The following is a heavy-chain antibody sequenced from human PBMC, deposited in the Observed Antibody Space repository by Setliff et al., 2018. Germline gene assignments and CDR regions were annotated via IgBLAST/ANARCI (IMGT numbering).Heavy chain of an antibody. D-gene: IGHD3-10*02. CDR1: GFTFSSYS. J-gene: IGHJ6*03. Sequence: PGGSLRLSCAASGFTFSSYSMNWVRQAPGKGLEWVSSISSSSSYIYYADSVKGRFTISRDNAKNSLYLQMNSLRAEDTAVYYCARDDVRGYYMDVWGKGTTVTVSS. CDR2: ISSSSSYI. V-gene: IGHV3-21*01. CDR3: ARDDVRGYYMDV.